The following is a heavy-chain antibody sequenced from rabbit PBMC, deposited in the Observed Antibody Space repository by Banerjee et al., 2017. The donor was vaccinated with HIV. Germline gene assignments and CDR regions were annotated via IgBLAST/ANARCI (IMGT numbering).Heavy chain of an antibody. D-gene: IGHD2-1*01. CDR3: ARGDYDYGAGFNL. CDR2: INSGGGRT. Sequence: QEQLEESGGGLVKPEGSLTLTCKASGFDLSSYWIGWVRQAPGKGLEWIAYINSGGGRTYYASWAKDRFTISKTSSTTVTLQLTSLTAADTATYFCARGDYDYGAGFNLWGQGTLVTVS. V-gene: IGHV1S45*01. J-gene: IGHJ4*01. CDR1: GFDLSSYW.